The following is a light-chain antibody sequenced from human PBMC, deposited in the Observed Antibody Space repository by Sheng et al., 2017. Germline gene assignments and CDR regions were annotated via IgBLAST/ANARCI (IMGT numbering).Light chain of an antibody. CDR1: QSVRSW. V-gene: IGKV1-5*03. J-gene: IGKJ2*01. Sequence: DIQMTQSPSTLSASVGDRVTITCRASQSVRSWLAWYQQKPGKAPKLLIYKASFFRKWGPDQGSAAVDLGQISLSLSAACSLKILQLISDHQYSSDIYTFGPGDQAADQT. CDR3: HQYSSDIYT. CDR2: KAS.